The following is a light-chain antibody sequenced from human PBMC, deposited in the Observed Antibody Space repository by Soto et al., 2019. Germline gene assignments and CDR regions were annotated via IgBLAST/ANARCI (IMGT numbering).Light chain of an antibody. V-gene: IGKV3-11*01. CDR2: HAS. J-gene: IGKJ4*01. Sequence: EIVLTQSPATLSLSPGERATLSCRASQSVSRYLAWYQQKPGQAPRLLIYHASNRATGIPGRFSGSGSGTDFTLTISRLEPEDFAVYYCQHRSNWPLTFGGGTKVEIK. CDR1: QSVSRY. CDR3: QHRSNWPLT.